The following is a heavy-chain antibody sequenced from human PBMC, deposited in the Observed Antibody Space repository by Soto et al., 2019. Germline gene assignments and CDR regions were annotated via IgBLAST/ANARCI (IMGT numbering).Heavy chain of an antibody. CDR3: AREYTSSDHYDSTNYGDFDS. CDR2: IIPSFGSP. D-gene: IGHD3-22*01. V-gene: IGHV1-69*12. CDR1: GGTSRNYV. Sequence: QVQLVQSGPEIKKPGSSVKVSCKDSGGTSRNYVISWVRQAPGQGLEWMGGIIPSFGSPTYTQKFQGRVSITAHDSTSAAYMELRSLKSEDTAVYFCAREYTSSDHYDSTNYGDFDSWGLGTLITVSS. J-gene: IGHJ4*02.